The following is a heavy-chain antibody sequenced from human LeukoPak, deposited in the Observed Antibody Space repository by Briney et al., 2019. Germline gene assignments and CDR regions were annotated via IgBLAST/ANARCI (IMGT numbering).Heavy chain of an antibody. Sequence: ASVNVSCKASGYTFTGYYMHWVRQAPGQGLEWMGWINPNSGGTNYAQKFQGRVTMTRDTSISTAYMELSRLRSDDTAVYYCARDLNYYDSSGYYWAFDYWGQGTLVTVSS. CDR2: INPNSGGT. D-gene: IGHD3-22*01. CDR3: ARDLNYYDSSGYYWAFDY. CDR1: GYTFTGYY. J-gene: IGHJ4*02. V-gene: IGHV1-2*02.